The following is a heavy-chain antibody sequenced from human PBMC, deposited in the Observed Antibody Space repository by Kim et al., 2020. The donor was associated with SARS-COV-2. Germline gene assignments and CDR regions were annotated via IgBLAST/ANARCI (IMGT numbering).Heavy chain of an antibody. V-gene: IGHV7-4-1*02. Sequence: ASVKVSCKASGYTFTDYGMNWVRQAPGQGLEWMGWINANAGNPTYAQGFTGRFVFSLDTSVSTAYLQISSLKPEDTAVYYCARGRHMTSPGGGDYWGQGTLVTVSS. CDR3: ARGRHMTSPGGGDY. CDR1: GYTFTDYG. CDR2: INANAGNP. D-gene: IGHD3-10*01. J-gene: IGHJ4*02.